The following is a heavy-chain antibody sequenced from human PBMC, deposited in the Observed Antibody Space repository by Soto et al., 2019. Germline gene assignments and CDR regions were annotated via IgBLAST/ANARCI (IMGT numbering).Heavy chain of an antibody. CDR3: ARDQYDFWSGPDYYYYGMDV. V-gene: IGHV1-18*01. J-gene: IGHJ6*02. CDR1: GYTFTSHG. CDR2: ISAYNGNT. D-gene: IGHD3-3*01. Sequence: ASVKVSCKASGYTFTSHGISWVRQAPGQGLEWMGWISAYNGNTNYAQKLQGRVTMTTDTSTSTAYMELRSLRSDDTAVYYCARDQYDFWSGPDYYYYGMDVWGQGTTVTVSS.